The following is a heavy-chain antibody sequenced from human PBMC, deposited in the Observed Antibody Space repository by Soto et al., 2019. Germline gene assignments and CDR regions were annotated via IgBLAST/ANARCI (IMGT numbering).Heavy chain of an antibody. J-gene: IGHJ4*02. D-gene: IGHD2-21*02. CDR1: GYTFTSYA. V-gene: IGHV1-3*01. CDR3: ARERGTVVTAIHPLYY. CDR2: INAGNGNT. Sequence: GASVKVSCKASGYTFTSYAMHWVRQAPGQRLEWMGWINAGNGNTKYSQKFQGRVTITRDTSASTAYMELSSLRSEDTAVYYCARERGTVVTAIHPLYYWGQGTLVTVSS.